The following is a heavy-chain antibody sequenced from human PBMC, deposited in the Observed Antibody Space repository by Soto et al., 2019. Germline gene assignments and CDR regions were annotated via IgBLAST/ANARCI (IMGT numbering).Heavy chain of an antibody. D-gene: IGHD2-2*01. CDR2: TYYRSKWYN. Sequence: SPTLSLPCAISGDSVSSNSAAWNWIRQSPSRGLEWLGRTYYRSKWYNDYAVSVKSRITINPDTSKNQFSLQLNSVTPEDTAVYYCARDSAVVVPAANYGMDVWGQGTTVTVSS. CDR3: ARDSAVVVPAANYGMDV. J-gene: IGHJ6*02. V-gene: IGHV6-1*01. CDR1: GDSVSSNSAA.